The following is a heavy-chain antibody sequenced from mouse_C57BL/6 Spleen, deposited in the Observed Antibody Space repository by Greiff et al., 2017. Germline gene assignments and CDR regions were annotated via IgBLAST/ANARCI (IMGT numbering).Heavy chain of an antibody. J-gene: IGHJ4*01. CDR1: GFSLTSYG. CDR2: IWRGGST. D-gene: IGHD2-5*01. CDR3: AKTAAYYSNPTYAMDY. V-gene: IGHV2-5*01. Sequence: VQLQQSGPGLVQPSQSLSITCTVSGFSLTSYGVHWVRQSPGTGLEWLGVIWRGGSTDYTAAFMSRLSITKDNSKSQVFFKMNSLQADDTAIYDCAKTAAYYSNPTYAMDYWGQGTSVTVSS.